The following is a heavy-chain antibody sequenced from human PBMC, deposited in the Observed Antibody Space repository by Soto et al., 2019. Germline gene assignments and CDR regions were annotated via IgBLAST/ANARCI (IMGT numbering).Heavy chain of an antibody. V-gene: IGHV3-30-3*01. CDR1: GFTFSTYA. CDR2: ISNDGSSK. CDR3: ARDPATSDRVY. J-gene: IGHJ4*02. Sequence: AGGSLILSCAASGFTFSTYAIHWVRQAPGKGLEWVAFISNDGSSKFFADSVKGRFTISRDNSKSTLYLQMNSLKTADTAVYYCARDPATSDRVYWGQGTLVTVSS. D-gene: IGHD1-26*01.